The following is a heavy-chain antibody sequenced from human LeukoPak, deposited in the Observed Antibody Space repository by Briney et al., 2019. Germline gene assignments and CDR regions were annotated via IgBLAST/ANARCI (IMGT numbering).Heavy chain of an antibody. CDR2: IYYSGST. CDR3: ARRTFGGVIAY. J-gene: IGHJ4*02. D-gene: IGHD3-16*02. Sequence: SETLSLTCTVSGGSISSSSYYWGWIRQPPGKGREWIGSIYYSGSTYYNPSLKSRVTISVDTSKNQFSLKLSSVTAADTAVYYCARRTFGGVIAYWGQGTLVTVSS. CDR1: GGSISSSSYY. V-gene: IGHV4-39*07.